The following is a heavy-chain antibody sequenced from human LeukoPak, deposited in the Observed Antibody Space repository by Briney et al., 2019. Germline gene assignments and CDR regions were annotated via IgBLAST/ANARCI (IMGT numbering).Heavy chain of an antibody. CDR3: ARTNTRISDAHEALDI. V-gene: IGHV3-72*01. CDR1: GFTFSDHY. D-gene: IGHD2-2*01. Sequence: SGGFLRLSCAASGFTFSDHYMDWVRQAPGKGLEWVGRMRNKVNSYTAEYAASVKGRFTISGDESKNSLYLQMSGLRTEDTAVYYCARTNTRISDAHEALDIWGQGTMVTVSS. J-gene: IGHJ3*02. CDR2: MRNKVNSYTA.